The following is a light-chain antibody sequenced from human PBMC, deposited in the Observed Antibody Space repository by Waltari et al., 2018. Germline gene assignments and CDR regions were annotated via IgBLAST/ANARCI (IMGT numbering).Light chain of an antibody. CDR2: DTS. CDR3: QQGSILPLT. V-gene: IGKV3-11*01. Sequence: EVVLPQSPVTLSLSAGESAPLSCRASESVYKYLAWYQQRPGQPPRLLIYDTSNRAAGVPGRFSGSGYGTDFTLTITSLEAEDFAVYFCQQGSILPLTFGGGTRVEIK. J-gene: IGKJ4*01. CDR1: ESVYKY.